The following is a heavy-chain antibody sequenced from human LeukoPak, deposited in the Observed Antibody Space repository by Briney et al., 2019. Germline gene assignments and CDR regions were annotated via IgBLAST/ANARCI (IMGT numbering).Heavy chain of an antibody. J-gene: IGHJ4*02. V-gene: IGHV1-18*04. Sequence: GASVKVSCKASGYTFTGYYMHWVRQAPGQGLEWMGWISAYNGNTNYAQKLQGRVTMTTDTSTSTAYMELRSLRSDDTAVYYCARAQWLADFDYWGQGTLVTVSS. CDR2: ISAYNGNT. D-gene: IGHD6-19*01. CDR3: ARAQWLADFDY. CDR1: GYTFTGYY.